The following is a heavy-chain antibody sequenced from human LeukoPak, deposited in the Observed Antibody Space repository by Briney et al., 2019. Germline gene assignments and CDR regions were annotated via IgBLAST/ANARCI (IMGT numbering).Heavy chain of an antibody. V-gene: IGHV3-21*01. CDR1: GFTFSIYS. CDR2: ISSTSIYI. CDR3: ATLDREDYSTRPVPYYYYYMPV. J-gene: IGHJ6*03. Sequence: GGSLRLSCAASGFTFSIYSITWVRQSPGQGLQWVSSISSTSIYIFYADSVKGRFTISRDNAENSVYLQMNSLRAEDTGVYYCATLDREDYSTRPVPYYYYYMPVWGKGTSVIVSS. D-gene: IGHD6-13*01.